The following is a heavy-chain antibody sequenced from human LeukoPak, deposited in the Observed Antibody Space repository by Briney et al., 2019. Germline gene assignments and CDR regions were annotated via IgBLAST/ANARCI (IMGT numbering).Heavy chain of an antibody. J-gene: IGHJ4*02. Sequence: PGGSLRLSCAASGFTFSSYWMSWVRQAPGKGLEWVANIKQDGSEKYYVDSVKGRFTISRDNAKNSLYLQMNSLRAEDTAVYYCARDGGVPAAARRTFYFDYWGQGTLVTVSS. D-gene: IGHD2-2*01. CDR1: GFTFSSYW. CDR2: IKQDGSEK. V-gene: IGHV3-7*01. CDR3: ARDGGVPAAARRTFYFDY.